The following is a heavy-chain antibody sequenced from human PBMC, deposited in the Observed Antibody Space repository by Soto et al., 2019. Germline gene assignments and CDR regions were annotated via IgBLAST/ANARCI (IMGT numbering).Heavy chain of an antibody. CDR2: INPNSGGT. V-gene: IGHV1-2*02. J-gene: IGHJ5*02. CDR1: GGTFSSYA. CDR3: ARSRIAAAGKGPFDP. Sequence: QVQLVQSGAEVKKPGSSVKVSCKASGGTFSSYAISWVRQAPGQGLEWMGWINPNSGGTNYAQKFQGRVTMTRDTSISTAYMELSRLRSDDTAVYYCARSRIAAAGKGPFDPWGQGTLVTVSS. D-gene: IGHD6-13*01.